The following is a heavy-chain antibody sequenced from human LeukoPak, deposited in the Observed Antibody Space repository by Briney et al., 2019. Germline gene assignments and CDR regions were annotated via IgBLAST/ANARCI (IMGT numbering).Heavy chain of an antibody. J-gene: IGHJ6*03. V-gene: IGHV4-59*01. CDR1: GGSIGSYY. Sequence: SETLSLTCTVSGGSIGSYYWSWIRQPPGKGLEWIGYIYYSGSTNYNPSLKSRVTISVDTSKNQFSLKLSSVTAADTAVYYCASFGVPAALDYYYMDVWGKGTTVTVSS. D-gene: IGHD2-2*01. CDR3: ASFGVPAALDYYYMDV. CDR2: IYYSGST.